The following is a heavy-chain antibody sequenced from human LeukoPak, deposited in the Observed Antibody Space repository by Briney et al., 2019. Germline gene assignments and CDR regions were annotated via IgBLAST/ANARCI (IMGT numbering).Heavy chain of an antibody. V-gene: IGHV4-39*07. J-gene: IGHJ5*02. Sequence: SETLSLTCTVSGGSISSSSYYWGWIRQPPGKGLEWIGSIYYSGSTYYNPSLKSRVTISVDTSKNQFSLKLSSVTAADTAVYYCARESIGMATITRWFDPWGQGTLVTVSS. CDR2: IYYSGST. D-gene: IGHD5-24*01. CDR1: GGSISSSSYY. CDR3: ARESIGMATITRWFDP.